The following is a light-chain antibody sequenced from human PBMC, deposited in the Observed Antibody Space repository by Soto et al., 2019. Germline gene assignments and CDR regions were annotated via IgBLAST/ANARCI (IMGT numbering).Light chain of an antibody. Sequence: EIGFTHSLGTLCLPPGQRATLSCRASQSVSSSYLAWYQQKPGQAPRLLIYGASSRATGIPDRFSGSGSGTDFTLAISRLEPEDFAVYYCQQYGSSPQTFGQGTKVDIK. J-gene: IGKJ1*01. CDR1: QSVSSSY. V-gene: IGKV3-20*01. CDR3: QQYGSSPQT. CDR2: GAS.